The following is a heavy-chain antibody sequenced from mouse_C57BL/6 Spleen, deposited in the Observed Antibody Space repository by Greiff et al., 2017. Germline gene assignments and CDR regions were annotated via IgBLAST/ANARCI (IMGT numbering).Heavy chain of an antibody. J-gene: IGHJ2*01. CDR2: IRNKANNHAT. Sequence: EVMLVESGGGLVQPGGSMKLSCAASGFTFSDAWMDWVRQSPEKGLEWVAEIRNKANNHATYYAESVKGRFTISRDDSKSSVYLQMNSLRAEDTGIYYCTRGEDYGNFDYWGQGTTLTVSS. CDR3: TRGEDYGNFDY. D-gene: IGHD2-1*01. V-gene: IGHV6-6*01. CDR1: GFTFSDAW.